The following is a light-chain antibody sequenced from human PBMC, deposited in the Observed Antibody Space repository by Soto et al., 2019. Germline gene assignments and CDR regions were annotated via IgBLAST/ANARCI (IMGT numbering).Light chain of an antibody. CDR3: QQYYRSPTWT. J-gene: IGKJ1*01. V-gene: IGKV4-1*01. CDR2: WAS. Sequence: DIVMTQSPDSLAVSLGERATINCKSSQSILYSSNNKNYLAWFQQKPGQPPKLLIYWASTRESGVPDRFSGSGSQTDFTLPISSLQAEDVAPYYCQQYYRSPTWTCGQGTKVEIK. CDR1: QSILYSSNNKNY.